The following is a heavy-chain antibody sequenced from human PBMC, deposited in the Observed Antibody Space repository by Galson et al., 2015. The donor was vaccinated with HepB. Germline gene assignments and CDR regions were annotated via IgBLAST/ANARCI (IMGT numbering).Heavy chain of an antibody. CDR2: ISSSSSYI. D-gene: IGHD5-18*01. Sequence: SLRLSGAASGFTFRSYSMNCVPEAPGKGLEWVSSISSSSSYIYYADSVKGRFTISRDNAKNSLYLQMNSLRAEDTAVYYCARVIVKGDTATYDAFDIWGQGTMVTVSS. V-gene: IGHV3-21*01. CDR3: ARVIVKGDTATYDAFDI. J-gene: IGHJ3*02. CDR1: GFTFRSYS.